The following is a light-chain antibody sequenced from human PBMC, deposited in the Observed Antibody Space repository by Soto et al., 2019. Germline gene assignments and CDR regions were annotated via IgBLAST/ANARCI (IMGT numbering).Light chain of an antibody. CDR1: QDISTF. Sequence: DIQMTQSPSSLPASVGDRVTINCRASQDISTFLNWYQHKSGRAPKLLIYGASTLQSGVPSRFSGSGSGTEFTLTISGLQPDDFATYFWQQSDRAPPTFGQGTKVEV. CDR2: GAS. V-gene: IGKV1-39*01. J-gene: IGKJ1*01. CDR3: QQSDRAPPT.